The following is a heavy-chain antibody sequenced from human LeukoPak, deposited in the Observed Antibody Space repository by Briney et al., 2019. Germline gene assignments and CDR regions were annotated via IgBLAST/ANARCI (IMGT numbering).Heavy chain of an antibody. J-gene: IGHJ4*02. CDR3: VTAYYEPFDN. Sequence: PSETLSLTCSVSGASLSSYYWGWIRQSPGQGLEWLGYISDTGKTDYNPSLKSRGTLSLDTSKNQFSLRLTSVTAADTAVYYCVTAYYEPFDNWGQGTLVTVSS. CDR1: GASLSSYY. V-gene: IGHV4-59*01. CDR2: ISDTGKT. D-gene: IGHD3-3*01.